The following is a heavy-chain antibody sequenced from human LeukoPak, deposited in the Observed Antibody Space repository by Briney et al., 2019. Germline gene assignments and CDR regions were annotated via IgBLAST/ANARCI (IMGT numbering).Heavy chain of an antibody. Sequence: PGGSLSLSCAASEFSVGSNYMTWVRQAPGKGLEWVSLIYSGGSTYYADSVKGRFTISRDNSKNTLYLQMNSLRAEDTAVYYCAELGITMIGGVWGKGTTVTISS. J-gene: IGHJ6*04. D-gene: IGHD3-10*02. CDR3: AELGITMIGGV. V-gene: IGHV3-66*01. CDR1: EFSVGSNY. CDR2: IYSGGST.